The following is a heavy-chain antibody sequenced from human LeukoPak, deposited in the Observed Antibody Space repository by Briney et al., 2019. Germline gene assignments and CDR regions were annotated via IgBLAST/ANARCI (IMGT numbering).Heavy chain of an antibody. CDR3: ARHFVVEQQLADY. CDR2: IYYSGST. D-gene: IGHD6-13*01. Sequence: SETLSLTCTVSGGSISSSSYYWGWIRQPPGKGLEWIGCIYYSGSTYHNPSLKSRVTISVDTSKNQFSLKLSSVTAADKAGYYCARHFVVEQQLADYWGQGTLDTVSS. CDR1: GGSISSSSYY. J-gene: IGHJ4*02. V-gene: IGHV4-39*01.